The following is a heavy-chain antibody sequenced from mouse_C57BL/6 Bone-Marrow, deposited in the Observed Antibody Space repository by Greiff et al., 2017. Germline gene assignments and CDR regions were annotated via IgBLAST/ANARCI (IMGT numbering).Heavy chain of an antibody. D-gene: IGHD2-2*01. CDR2: ILPGSGST. J-gene: IGHJ2*01. CDR3: AREGLRPYYFDY. CDR1: GYTFTGYW. V-gene: IGHV1-9*01. Sequence: VQLQQSGAELMKPGASVKLSCKATGYTFTGYWIEWVKQRPGHGLEWIGEILPGSGSTNYNGKFKGKATFTADTSSNTAYMQLSSLTTEDSAIYYCAREGLRPYYFDYWGQGTTLTVSS.